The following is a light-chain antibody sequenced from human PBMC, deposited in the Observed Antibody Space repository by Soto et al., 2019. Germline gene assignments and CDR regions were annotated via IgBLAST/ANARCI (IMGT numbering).Light chain of an antibody. CDR3: QQYNNWPLT. Sequence: ETVMTQSPATLSVSPGERATLSCRASQSVTTNLAWYQQKPAQAPRLLIYGTSTRATGIPARFSGSGSGTEFPLTISSLQAEDFSVYYCQQYNNWPLTFGGGTRVEIK. J-gene: IGKJ4*01. CDR1: QSVTTN. V-gene: IGKV3-15*01. CDR2: GTS.